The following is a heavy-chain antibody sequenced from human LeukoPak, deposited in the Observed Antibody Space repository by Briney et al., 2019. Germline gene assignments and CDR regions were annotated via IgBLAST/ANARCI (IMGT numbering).Heavy chain of an antibody. CDR3: VRDGELNY. V-gene: IGHV4-59*01. J-gene: IGHJ4*02. Sequence: SETLSLTCTVSGVSISIYYWSWIRQPPGKGLEWIGYIYNSGSANYNPSLKSRATISADTSKNHFSLKLSSVTAADTAVYYCVRDGELNYWGQGTLVTVSS. D-gene: IGHD1-7*01. CDR1: GVSISIYY. CDR2: IYNSGSA.